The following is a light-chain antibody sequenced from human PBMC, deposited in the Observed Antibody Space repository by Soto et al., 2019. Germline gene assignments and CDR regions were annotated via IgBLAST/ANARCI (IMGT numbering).Light chain of an antibody. CDR3: CSYAGSYTLV. CDR1: SSNIGAGYD. Sequence: QSVLTQPPSVSGAPGQRVTISCTGSSSNIGAGYDVHWYQHLPGTAPKLLIYGNSNRPSGVPDRFSGSKSGTSASLAITGLQAEDEADYYCCSYAGSYTLVFGTGTKLTVL. V-gene: IGLV1-40*01. CDR2: GNS. J-gene: IGLJ1*01.